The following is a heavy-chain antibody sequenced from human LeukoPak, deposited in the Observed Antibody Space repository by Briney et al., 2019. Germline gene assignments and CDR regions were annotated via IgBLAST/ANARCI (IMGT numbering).Heavy chain of an antibody. V-gene: IGHV3-21*01. J-gene: IGHJ4*02. D-gene: IGHD3-10*01. CDR1: VFTFSSYN. CDR2: ISSSSSYI. CDR3: ARDKYGSGSYSWSKRLDS. Sequence: GGSLRLTCAASVFTFSSYNMHWVRQAPEKGLEWVSFISSSSSYIYYADSVKGRFTISRDNAKNSLYLQMNNLRAEDTAVYYCARDKYGSGSYSWSKRLDSWGQGTLVTVSS.